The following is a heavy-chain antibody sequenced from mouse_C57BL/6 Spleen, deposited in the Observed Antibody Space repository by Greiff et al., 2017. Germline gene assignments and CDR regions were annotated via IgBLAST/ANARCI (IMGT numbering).Heavy chain of an antibody. V-gene: IGHV1-50*01. CDR3: ASREPVYYAMAY. Sequence: VQLQQSGAELVKPGASVKLSCKASGYTFTSYWMQWVKQRPGQGLEWIGEFDPSDSYTNYNQKFKGKATLTVATSSSTAYMQLSSLTSEDSAVYYCASREPVYYAMAYWGQGTSVTVSS. D-gene: IGHD3-3*01. CDR2: FDPSDSYT. CDR1: GYTFTSYW. J-gene: IGHJ4*01.